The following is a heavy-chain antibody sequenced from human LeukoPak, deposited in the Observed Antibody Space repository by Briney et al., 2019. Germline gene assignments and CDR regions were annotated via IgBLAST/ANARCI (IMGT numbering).Heavy chain of an antibody. V-gene: IGHV3-23*01. Sequence: GGSLRLSCAASGFTFSTYAMSWVRQAPGKGLEWVSVISGSGDNTFYADSVKGRFTISRDNSKNTLYLQMSSLRVEDTALYYCVKDRPTGYTSSSLGADYWGQGTLVAVSS. D-gene: IGHD6-6*01. CDR1: GFTFSTYA. CDR2: ISGSGDNT. CDR3: VKDRPTGYTSSSLGADY. J-gene: IGHJ4*02.